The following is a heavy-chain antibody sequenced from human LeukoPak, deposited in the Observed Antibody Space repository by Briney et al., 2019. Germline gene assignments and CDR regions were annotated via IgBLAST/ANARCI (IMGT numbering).Heavy chain of an antibody. CDR3: ARGPMRWLQLYYFDY. D-gene: IGHD5-24*01. J-gene: IGHJ4*02. V-gene: IGHV4-61*02. Sequence: PSQTLSLTCTVSGGSISSGSYYWSWIRQPAGKGLEWIGRIYTSGSTNYNPSLKSRVTISVDTSKNQFSLKLSSVTAADTAVYYCARGPMRWLQLYYFDYWGQGTLVTVSS. CDR1: GGSISSGSYY. CDR2: IYTSGST.